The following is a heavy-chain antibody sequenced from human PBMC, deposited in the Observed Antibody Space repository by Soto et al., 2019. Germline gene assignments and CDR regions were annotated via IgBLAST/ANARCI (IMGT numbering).Heavy chain of an antibody. CDR1: VGSISSSSYY. CDR2: IYYSGST. D-gene: IGHD3-10*01. J-gene: IGHJ4*02. Sequence: SETLSLTCSVSVGSISSSSYYWGWIRQPPGKGLEWIGSIYYSGSTYYNPSLKSRVTISVDTSKNQFSLKLSSVTAADTAVYYCASLYGSGSYSFDYWGQGTLVTVSS. CDR3: ASLYGSGSYSFDY. V-gene: IGHV4-39*01.